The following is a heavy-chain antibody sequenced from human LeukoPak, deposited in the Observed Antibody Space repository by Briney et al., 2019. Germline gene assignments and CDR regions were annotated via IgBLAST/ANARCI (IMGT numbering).Heavy chain of an antibody. CDR1: GYTFTSYG. V-gene: IGHV1-18*01. Sequence: GSSVKASCKASGYTFTSYGISWLRQAPGQGLEWLGWISGYNGNTNYAQKFQGRVTMTTDTPTSTAYMDLRSLKSDDTAVYYCAVHDFYSGGYHFDYWGQGTLVTVSS. CDR3: AVHDFYSGGYHFDY. J-gene: IGHJ4*02. D-gene: IGHD3-3*01. CDR2: ISGYNGNT.